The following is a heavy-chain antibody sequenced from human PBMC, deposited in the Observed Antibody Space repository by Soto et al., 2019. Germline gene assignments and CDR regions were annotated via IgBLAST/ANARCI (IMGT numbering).Heavy chain of an antibody. CDR2: INHSGSA. J-gene: IGHJ4*02. CDR1: GGSFSGYI. CDR3: ARGLISGSHYSGGWYYFDS. Sequence: SETLSLTCDVYGGSFSGYIWTWIRQTPGKGLQWIGQINHSGSANYNPSLKSRVTISVHTSKSQFSLELSSVTAADTAVYYCARGLISGSHYSGGWYYFDSWGQGTQVT. D-gene: IGHD1-26*01. V-gene: IGHV4-34*01.